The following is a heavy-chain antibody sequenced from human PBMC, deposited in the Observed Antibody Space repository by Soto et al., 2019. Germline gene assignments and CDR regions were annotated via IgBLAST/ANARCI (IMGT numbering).Heavy chain of an antibody. CDR2: ISYDGSNK. CDR3: AKEAYYDFWSGYYHNWYDP. V-gene: IGHV3-30*18. CDR1: GFTFSSYG. Sequence: GGSLRLSCAASGFTFSSYGMHWVRQAPGKGLEWVAVISYDGSNKYYADSVKGRFTISRDNSKNTLYLQMNSLRAEDTAVYYCAKEAYYDFWSGYYHNWYDPWGQGTLVTVSS. D-gene: IGHD3-3*01. J-gene: IGHJ5*02.